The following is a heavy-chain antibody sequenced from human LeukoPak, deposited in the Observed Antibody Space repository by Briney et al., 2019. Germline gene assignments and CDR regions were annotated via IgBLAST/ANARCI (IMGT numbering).Heavy chain of an antibody. CDR3: AKDPMRIARNWFDP. Sequence: SCKASGGTFSSYAMSWVRQAPGKGLEWVSAISGSGGSTYYADSVKGRFTISRDNSKNTLYLQMNSLRAEDTAVYYCAKDPMRIARNWFDPWGQGTLVTVSS. CDR2: ISGSGGST. J-gene: IGHJ5*02. CDR1: GGTFSSYA. V-gene: IGHV3-23*01. D-gene: IGHD6-6*01.